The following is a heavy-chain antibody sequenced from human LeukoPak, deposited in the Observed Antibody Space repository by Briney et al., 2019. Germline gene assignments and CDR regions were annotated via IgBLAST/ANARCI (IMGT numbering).Heavy chain of an antibody. CDR2: ISSSSSYI. Sequence: PGGSLRPSCAASGFTFSSYSMNWVRQAPGKGLEWVSSISSSSSYIYYADSVKGRFTISRDNSKNTLYLQMNSLRAEDTAVYYCAKGSLLAFDYWGQGTLVTVSS. CDR3: AKGSLLAFDY. J-gene: IGHJ4*02. D-gene: IGHD2-15*01. V-gene: IGHV3-21*04. CDR1: GFTFSSYS.